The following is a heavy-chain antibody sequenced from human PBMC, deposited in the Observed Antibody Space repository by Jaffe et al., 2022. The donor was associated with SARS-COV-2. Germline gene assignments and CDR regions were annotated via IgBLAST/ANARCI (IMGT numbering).Heavy chain of an antibody. Sequence: QVQLVQSGAEVKKPGASVKVSCKASGYTFTSYAMHWVRQAPGQRLEWMGWINIDNGNTKYSQKFQGRVTITRDTSASTAYMELSSLRSEDTAVYYCAKGVIPGDDYYYGMDVWGQGTTVTVSS. CDR2: INIDNGNT. CDR1: GYTFTSYA. D-gene: IGHD3-22*01. V-gene: IGHV1-3*04. J-gene: IGHJ6*02. CDR3: AKGVIPGDDYYYGMDV.